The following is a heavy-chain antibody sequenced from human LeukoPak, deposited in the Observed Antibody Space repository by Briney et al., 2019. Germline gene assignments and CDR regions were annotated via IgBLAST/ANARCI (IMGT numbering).Heavy chain of an antibody. J-gene: IGHJ4*02. CDR1: RGSISSYY. Sequence: SETLSLTCTVSRGSISSYYWSWIRQPPGKGLEWIGYIYYSGSTNYNPSLKSRVTISVDTSKNQFSLKLSSVTAADTAVYYCARRGVVTAIPSYSDPDYFDYWGQGTLVTVSS. D-gene: IGHD2-21*02. V-gene: IGHV4-59*08. CDR3: ARRGVVTAIPSYSDPDYFDY. CDR2: IYYSGST.